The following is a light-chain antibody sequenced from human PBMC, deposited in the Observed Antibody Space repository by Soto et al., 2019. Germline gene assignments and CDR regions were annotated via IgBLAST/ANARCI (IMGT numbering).Light chain of an antibody. CDR3: QXXXXXXXX. J-gene: IGLJ6*01. CDR2: EDD. CDR1: SGSFASNY. V-gene: IGLV6-57*04. Sequence: NFMLTQPHSVSGSPGKTITISCTRSSGSFASNYVQWDRQRPGSVPTTVIYEDDQRPSGVPARFSGSIDSSSNSASLTISGLQTEEEADYYCQXXXXXXXXFG.